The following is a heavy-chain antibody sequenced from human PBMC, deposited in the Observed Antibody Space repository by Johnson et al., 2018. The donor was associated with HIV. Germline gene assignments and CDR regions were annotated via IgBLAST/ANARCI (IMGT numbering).Heavy chain of an antibody. CDR2: IKSKTDGGTT. CDR1: GFTFSNAW. Sequence: VQLVESGGGVVQPGRSLRLSCAASGFTFSNAWMSWVRQAPGKGLEWVGRIKSKTDGGTTDYAAPVKVRFTISIDDSKNTLYLQMNSLKTEETAVYYCTTGWYSGYDLPNAFDIWGQGTMVTVSS. V-gene: IGHV3-15*01. D-gene: IGHD5-12*01. CDR3: TTGWYSGYDLPNAFDI. J-gene: IGHJ3*02.